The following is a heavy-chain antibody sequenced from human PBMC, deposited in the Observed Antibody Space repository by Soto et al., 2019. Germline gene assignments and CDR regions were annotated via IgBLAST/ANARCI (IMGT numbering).Heavy chain of an antibody. CDR3: ARSKPDTAMVKYYFDY. V-gene: IGHV3-48*02. CDR2: ISSSSSTI. Sequence: VQLVESGGGLVQPGGSLRLSCAASGFTFSSYSMNWVRQAPGKGLEWVSYISSSSSTIYYADSVKGRFTISRDNAKNSLYLLMNSLRDEDTAVYYCARSKPDTAMVKYYFDYWGQGTLVTVSS. CDR1: GFTFSSYS. D-gene: IGHD5-18*01. J-gene: IGHJ4*02.